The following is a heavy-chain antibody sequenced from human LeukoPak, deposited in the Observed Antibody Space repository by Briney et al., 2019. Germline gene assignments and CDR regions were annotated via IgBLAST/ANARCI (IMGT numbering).Heavy chain of an antibody. D-gene: IGHD2-2*02. CDR1: GYTFTSYG. CDR3: ARASCSSTSCYIYDY. V-gene: IGHV1-18*01. Sequence: ASVKVSCKASGYTFTSYGINWVRQVPGQGLEWMGWISTYNGNTNYAQKLQGRVTMTTDTSTSTAYMELRSLRSDDTAVYYCARASCSSTSCYIYDYWGQGTLVTVSS. J-gene: IGHJ4*02. CDR2: ISTYNGNT.